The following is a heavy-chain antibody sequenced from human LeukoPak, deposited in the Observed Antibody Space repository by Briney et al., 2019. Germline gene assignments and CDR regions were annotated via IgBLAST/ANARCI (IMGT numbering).Heavy chain of an antibody. D-gene: IGHD5-24*01. CDR2: IKEDGSEK. V-gene: IGHV3-7*01. J-gene: IGHJ4*02. CDR1: GFTFSSYW. Sequence: QPGGSLRLSCAASGFTFSSYWMSWVRQAPGKGLEWVANIKEDGSEKYYLDSVKGRFTISRDNAKNSPYLQMNSLRAEDTAVYYCARDPGWLQFDYWGQGTLATVSS. CDR3: ARDPGWLQFDY.